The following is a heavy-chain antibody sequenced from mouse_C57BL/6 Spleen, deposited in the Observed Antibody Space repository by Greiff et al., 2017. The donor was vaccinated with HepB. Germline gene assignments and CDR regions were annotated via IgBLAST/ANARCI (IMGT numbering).Heavy chain of an antibody. CDR1: GFNIKDYY. V-gene: IGHV14-2*01. J-gene: IGHJ4*01. CDR3: ARGYDDDQGAMDY. CDR2: INPEDGDT. Sequence: EVQLQQSGAELVKPGASVKLSCTASGFNIKDYYMHWVKQRTEQGLEWIGRINPEDGDTKYAPKFQGKATITADTSSNTAYLQLSSLTSEDTAVYYCARGYDDDQGAMDYWGQGTSVTVSS. D-gene: IGHD2-4*01.